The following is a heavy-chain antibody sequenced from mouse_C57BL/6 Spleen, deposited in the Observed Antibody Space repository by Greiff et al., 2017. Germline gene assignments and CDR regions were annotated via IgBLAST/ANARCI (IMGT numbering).Heavy chain of an antibody. CDR2: ISSGSSTI. CDR3: ARAVYDYDEGYFDY. D-gene: IGHD2-4*01. J-gene: IGHJ2*01. V-gene: IGHV5-17*01. CDR1: GFTFSDYG. Sequence: EVKLMESGGGLVKPGGSLKLSCAASGFTFSDYGMHWVRQAPEKGLEWVAYISSGSSTIYYADTVKGRFTISRDNAKNTLFLQMTSLRSEDTAIYYCARAVYDYDEGYFDYWGQGTTLTVSS.